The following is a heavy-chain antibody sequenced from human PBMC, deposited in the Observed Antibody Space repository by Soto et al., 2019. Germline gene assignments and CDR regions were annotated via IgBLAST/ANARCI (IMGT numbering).Heavy chain of an antibody. CDR3: ARAHGNDWYFDY. CDR2: IIDSGHNI. CDR1: GFTFSTYC. V-gene: IGHV3-21*01. J-gene: IGHJ4*02. D-gene: IGHD3-9*01. Sequence: AGSLRLSCAASGFTFSTYCMKWVRQAPGEGLEWLSSIIDSGHNIYYADSVKGRFTISKDSAKNSLFLQMTSLRAEDTAVYYCARAHGNDWYFDYWGQGTLVTVSS.